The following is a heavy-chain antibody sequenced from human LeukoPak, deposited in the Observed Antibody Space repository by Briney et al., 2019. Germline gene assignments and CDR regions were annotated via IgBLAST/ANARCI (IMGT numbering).Heavy chain of an antibody. D-gene: IGHD3-22*01. CDR2: MSYSGST. V-gene: IGHV4-39*01. CDR1: GGSISSSGYY. J-gene: IGHJ4*02. Sequence: SETLSLTCTVSGGSISSSGYYWGWIRQPPGKGLECIGIMSYSGSTYYNPSLKSRVTMSVDTSKNHFSLKLSSVTTADTAVYYCARQIYYDRSGYFYFNWGQGTLVTVSS. CDR3: ARQIYYDRSGYFYFN.